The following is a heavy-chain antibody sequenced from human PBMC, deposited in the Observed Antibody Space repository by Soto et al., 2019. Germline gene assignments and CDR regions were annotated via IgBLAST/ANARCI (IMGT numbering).Heavy chain of an antibody. Sequence: PSETLSLTCTVSGTSIRNHYWSWIRQPAGKGLEWIGRIYSSGSTNYNPSLKSRVTMSVDTSKNQFSLKVSSVTAADAAVYYCERDSGSWRGYDFFDFWGQGRLLTVSS. J-gene: IGHJ4*02. CDR1: GTSIRNHY. CDR2: IYSSGST. D-gene: IGHD5-12*01. V-gene: IGHV4-4*07. CDR3: ERDSGSWRGYDFFDF.